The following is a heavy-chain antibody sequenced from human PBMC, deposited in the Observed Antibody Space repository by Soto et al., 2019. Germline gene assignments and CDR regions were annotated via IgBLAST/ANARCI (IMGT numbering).Heavy chain of an antibody. D-gene: IGHD2-2*01. Sequence: GGSLRLSCAASGFTFSSSGMHWVRQAPGKGLEWVSAISGSGGSTYYADSVKGRFTISRDNSKNTLYLQMNSLRAEDTAVYYCAKDHCSSTSCYVFDYWGQGTLVTVSS. CDR1: GFTFSSSG. CDR2: ISGSGGST. V-gene: IGHV3-23*01. CDR3: AKDHCSSTSCYVFDY. J-gene: IGHJ4*02.